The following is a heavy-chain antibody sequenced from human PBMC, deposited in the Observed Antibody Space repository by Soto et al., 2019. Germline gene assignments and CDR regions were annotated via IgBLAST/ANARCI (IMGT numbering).Heavy chain of an antibody. CDR1: GGSIINRSYY. CDR2: IYYSGDT. D-gene: IGHD2-2*02. Sequence: QLQLQESGPGLVKPSETLSLTCTVSGGSIINRSYYWGWIRQPPGKGLEWIGSIYYSGDTYYNPSLKSRVTISVDTSKNQFSLKVSSVTAADTAVYYCARQRALYEAFDIWGQGTMVTVSS. V-gene: IGHV4-39*01. CDR3: ARQRALYEAFDI. J-gene: IGHJ3*02.